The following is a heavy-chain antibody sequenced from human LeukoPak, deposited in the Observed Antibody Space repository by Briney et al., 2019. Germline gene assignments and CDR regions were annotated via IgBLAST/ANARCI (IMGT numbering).Heavy chain of an antibody. J-gene: IGHJ4*02. CDR3: TTKVIRGNSGDDYDD. Sequence: GGSLRLSCAASGVTFSSYGVHWVRQAPGKGLEWVALISSDGNDKLYGDSVKGRFTISRDDSKSTLYLQMNSLRAEDTAVYYCTTKVIRGNSGDDYDDWGQGTLVTVSS. D-gene: IGHD5-12*01. V-gene: IGHV3-30*03. CDR1: GVTFSSYG. CDR2: ISSDGNDK.